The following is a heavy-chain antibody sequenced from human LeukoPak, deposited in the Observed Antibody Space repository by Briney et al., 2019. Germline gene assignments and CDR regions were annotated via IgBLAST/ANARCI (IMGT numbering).Heavy chain of an antibody. V-gene: IGHV3-30*02. Sequence: GGSLRLSCAASGFTFSSYGMHWVRQAPGKGLEWVAFIRYDGSNKYYADSVKGRFTISRDNSKNTLYLQMNSLRAEDTAVYYCAEARAVAGHGRDNWFDPWGQGTLVTVSS. J-gene: IGHJ5*02. D-gene: IGHD6-19*01. CDR2: IRYDGSNK. CDR1: GFTFSSYG. CDR3: AEARAVAGHGRDNWFDP.